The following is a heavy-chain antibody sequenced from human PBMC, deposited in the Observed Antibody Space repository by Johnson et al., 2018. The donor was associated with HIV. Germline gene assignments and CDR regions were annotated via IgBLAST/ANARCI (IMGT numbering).Heavy chain of an antibody. CDR3: ARESANSGRYSGAFDV. CDR1: GFTFSTYW. V-gene: IGHV3-74*01. J-gene: IGHJ3*01. Sequence: VQLVESGGGLVQPGGSLRLSCAASGFTFSTYWMHWVRQAPGKGLVWVSRINSDGSSTNYADSVKGRFTISRDNAKNTLYLQMNSLRAEDTAVYYCARESANSGRYSGAFDVWGQGTMVIVSS. D-gene: IGHD1-26*01. CDR2: INSDGSST.